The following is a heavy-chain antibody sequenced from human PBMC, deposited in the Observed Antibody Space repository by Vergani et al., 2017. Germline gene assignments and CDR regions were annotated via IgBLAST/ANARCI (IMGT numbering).Heavy chain of an antibody. Sequence: QVQLVQSGAEVKKPGASVKVSCKASGYTFTGYYMHWVRQAPGQGLEWMGWINPNRGGTNYAQNFQGRVTMTRDTSISTAYMELSRLRSDDTALCYCAREGGNPSRCWFDPWGQGTLVTVSS. CDR1: GYTFTGYY. CDR2: INPNRGGT. V-gene: IGHV1-2*02. CDR3: AREGGNPSRCWFDP. J-gene: IGHJ5*02. D-gene: IGHD4-23*01.